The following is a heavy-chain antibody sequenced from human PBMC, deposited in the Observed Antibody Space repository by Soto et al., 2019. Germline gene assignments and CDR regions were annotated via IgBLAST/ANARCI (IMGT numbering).Heavy chain of an antibody. CDR1: GFTFSDHY. CDR3: ARYSVATKYLDY. V-gene: IGHV3-72*01. CDR2: IKNKPKSYTT. J-gene: IGHJ4*02. D-gene: IGHD5-12*01. Sequence: EVQLVESGGGLVQPGGSLRLSCAASGFTFSDHYMDWVRQAPGKGLEWIGRIKNKPKSYTTQYAASVKGRFTISRDDSINSLHLQMESLRADDTAVYYCARYSVATKYLDYWGQGTLVTVSS.